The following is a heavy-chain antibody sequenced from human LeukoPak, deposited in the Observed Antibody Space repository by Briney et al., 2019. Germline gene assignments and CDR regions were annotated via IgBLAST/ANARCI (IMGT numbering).Heavy chain of an antibody. CDR3: ARAGGSYLPFDY. V-gene: IGHV3-21*01. CDR1: GFTFSSYS. Sequence: GGSLRFSCAASGFTFSSYSMNWVRQAPGKGLEWVSSISSSSYIYYADSVKGRFTISRDNAKNSLYLQMNSLRAEDTAVYYCARAGGSYLPFDYWGQGTLVTVSS. D-gene: IGHD1-26*01. J-gene: IGHJ4*02. CDR2: ISSSSYI.